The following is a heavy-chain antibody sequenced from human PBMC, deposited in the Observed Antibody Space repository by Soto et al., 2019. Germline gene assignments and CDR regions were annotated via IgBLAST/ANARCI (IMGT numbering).Heavy chain of an antibody. CDR3: ARNGWLTGVIDY. CDR1: GFTFSDYY. CDR2: ISSSSSYT. J-gene: IGHJ4*02. V-gene: IGHV3-11*06. D-gene: IGHD5-12*01. Sequence: PGGSLRLSCAASGFTFSDYYMSWIRQAPGKGLEWVSYISSSSSYTNYADSVTGRFTISRDNAKNSLYLQMNSLRAEDTAVYYCARNGWLTGVIDYWGQGTLVTVSS.